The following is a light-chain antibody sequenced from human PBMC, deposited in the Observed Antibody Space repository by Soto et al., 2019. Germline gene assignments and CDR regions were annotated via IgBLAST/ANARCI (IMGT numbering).Light chain of an antibody. CDR2: DAS. J-gene: IGKJ4*01. V-gene: IGKV3-11*01. CDR3: QHRFNWPLT. Sequence: EIVLTQSPATLSLSPGERATLSCRASQKIGTFLAWYQQKPGQAPRLLFYDASSRATGVPPRFSGSGSGTDFTLTISSLEPEDLGVYYCQHRFNWPLTFGGGTKVEIK. CDR1: QKIGTF.